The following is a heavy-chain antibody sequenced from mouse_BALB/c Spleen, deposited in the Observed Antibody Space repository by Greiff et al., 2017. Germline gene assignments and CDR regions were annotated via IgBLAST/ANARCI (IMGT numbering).Heavy chain of an antibody. V-gene: IGHV5-6-3*01. Sequence: EVNVVESGGGLVQPGGSLKLSCAASGFTFSSYGMSWVRQTPDKRLELVATINSNGGSTYYPDSVKGRFTISRDNAKNTLYLQMSSLKSEDTAMYYCARISNWVFDYWGQGTTLTVSS. D-gene: IGHD4-1*01. CDR1: GFTFSSYG. CDR2: INSNGGST. CDR3: ARISNWVFDY. J-gene: IGHJ2*01.